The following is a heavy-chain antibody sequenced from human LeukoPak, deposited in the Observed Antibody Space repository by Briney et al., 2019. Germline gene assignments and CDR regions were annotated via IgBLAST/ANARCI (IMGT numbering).Heavy chain of an antibody. D-gene: IGHD1-26*01. CDR1: GFTFSSYW. Sequence: GSLRLSCAASGFTFSSYWMHWVRQAPGKGLVWVSRINTDGSSTSYADSVKGRFTISRDNAKNTLYLQMNSLRAEDTAVYYCASASADEWELLPSAFDIWGQGTMVTVSS. CDR2: INTDGSST. CDR3: ASASADEWELLPSAFDI. V-gene: IGHV3-74*01. J-gene: IGHJ3*02.